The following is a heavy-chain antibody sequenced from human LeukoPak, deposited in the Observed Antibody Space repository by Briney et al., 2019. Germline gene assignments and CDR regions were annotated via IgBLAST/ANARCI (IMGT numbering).Heavy chain of an antibody. CDR2: ISSSGSTI. J-gene: IGHJ4*02. Sequence: GGSLRLSCAASGFTFSSYEMNWVRLAPGKGLEWVSHISSSGSTIYYTDSVKGRFTISRDNSKNLLYLQMNSLRAEDTAIYYCARTVARIGYWGQGTLVTVSS. CDR3: ARTVARIGY. V-gene: IGHV3-48*03. D-gene: IGHD4-23*01. CDR1: GFTFSSYE.